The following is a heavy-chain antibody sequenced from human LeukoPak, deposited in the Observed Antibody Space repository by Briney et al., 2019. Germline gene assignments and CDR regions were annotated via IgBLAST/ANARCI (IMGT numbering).Heavy chain of an antibody. D-gene: IGHD1-26*01. Sequence: GASVKVSCKASGNTFTSYDINWVRQATGQGLEWMGWMNPKSGNTGYAQKFQGRVTMTRDTSISTAYLQWSSLKASDTAMYYCARPEEGYSGSYEAFDIWGQGTMVTVSS. V-gene: IGHV1-8*01. CDR1: GNTFTSYD. J-gene: IGHJ3*02. CDR2: MNPKSGNT. CDR3: ARPEEGYSGSYEAFDI.